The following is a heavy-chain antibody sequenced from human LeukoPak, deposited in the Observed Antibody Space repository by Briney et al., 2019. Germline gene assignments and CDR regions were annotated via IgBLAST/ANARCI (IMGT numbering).Heavy chain of an antibody. CDR1: GGSISSSSYY. CDR3: ARHPGRGVFDY. J-gene: IGHJ4*02. CDR2: IYYSGST. Sequence: SETLSLTCTVSGGSISSSSYYWGWIRQPPGKGLEWIGSIYYSGSTYYNPSLKSRVTISVDTSKNQFSLKLSSVTAADTAVYYCARHPGRGVFDYWGQGTLVTVSS. D-gene: IGHD3-16*01. V-gene: IGHV4-39*01.